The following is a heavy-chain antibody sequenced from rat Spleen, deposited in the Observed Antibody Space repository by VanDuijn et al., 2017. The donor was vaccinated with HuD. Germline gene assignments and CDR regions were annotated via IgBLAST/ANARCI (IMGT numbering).Heavy chain of an antibody. J-gene: IGHJ2*01. V-gene: IGHV2S63*01. D-gene: IGHD1-4*01. CDR1: GFSVSDYS. Sequence: VQLKESGPGLVQPSQTLSLTCTVSGFSVSDYSVHWIRQPPGKGLEWMGVLWRGGSTTYNSTLKSRMGISRDTSKSQVFLKLNSLQTEDTAIYYCTRSRGYPGIAFDYWGQGVMVTVSS. CDR3: TRSRGYPGIAFDY. CDR2: LWRGGST.